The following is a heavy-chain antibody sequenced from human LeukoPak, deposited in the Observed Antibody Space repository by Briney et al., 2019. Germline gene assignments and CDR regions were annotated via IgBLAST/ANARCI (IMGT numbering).Heavy chain of an antibody. V-gene: IGHV3-30*03. CDR1: GFTFSSYW. Sequence: PGGSLRLSCAASGFTFSSYWMNWVRQAPGKGPEWVTVISSDGNKKYYIDSVKGRFTISRDNSKNTLYLQMNSLRAEDTAVYYCARDRVDIIVAGTVDCWGQGTLVTVSS. CDR2: ISSDGNKK. D-gene: IGHD6-19*01. J-gene: IGHJ4*02. CDR3: ARDRVDIIVAGTVDC.